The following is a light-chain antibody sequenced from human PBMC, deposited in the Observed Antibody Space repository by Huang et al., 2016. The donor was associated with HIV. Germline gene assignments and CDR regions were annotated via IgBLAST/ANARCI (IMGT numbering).Light chain of an antibody. CDR1: QDISNY. V-gene: IGKV1-33*01. CDR2: DAS. CDR3: QHYDNLRT. Sequence: DIQMTQSPYSLSASVGDRVTITCQASQDISNYLNWYQQKPGKAPKSLIYDASNLETGVSSRFSGSGSGTDFTFTISSLQPEDIATYYCQHYDNLRTFGQGTKVEIK. J-gene: IGKJ1*01.